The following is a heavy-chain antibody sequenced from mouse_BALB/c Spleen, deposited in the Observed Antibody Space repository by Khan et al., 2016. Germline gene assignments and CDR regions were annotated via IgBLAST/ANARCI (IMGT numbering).Heavy chain of an antibody. CDR2: INTYSGEP. Sequence: QIQLVQSGPELKKPGETVKISCKASGDIFTNYGMNWVRQAPGKGLKWMGWINTYSGEPTYADDFKGRFAFSLETSASTAYLQINNLKNEDMATYCGARWEFAYWGQGTLVTVSA. D-gene: IGHD4-1*01. J-gene: IGHJ3*01. V-gene: IGHV9-1*02. CDR3: ARWEFAY. CDR1: GDIFTNYG.